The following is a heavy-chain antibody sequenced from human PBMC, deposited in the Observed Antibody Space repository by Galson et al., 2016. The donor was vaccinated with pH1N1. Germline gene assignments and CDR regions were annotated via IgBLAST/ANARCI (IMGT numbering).Heavy chain of an antibody. CDR1: GGSFSDYY. V-gene: IGHV4-34*01. D-gene: IGHD3-10*01. CDR2: VNPSGST. Sequence: ETLSLTCTVYGGSFSDYYWSWIHQPPGKGLEWIGEVNPSGSTIYNPSLNSRVIISADTSRNQFSLKLTSVTAADTAVYFCARVDSGGKLGDWGQGTQVTVSS. J-gene: IGHJ4*02. CDR3: ARVDSGGKLGD.